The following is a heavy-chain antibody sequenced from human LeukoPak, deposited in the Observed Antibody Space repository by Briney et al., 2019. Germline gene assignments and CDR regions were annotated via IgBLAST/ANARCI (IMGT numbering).Heavy chain of an antibody. CDR1: GFTFSNAW. D-gene: IGHD6-19*01. V-gene: IGHV3-15*01. CDR3: TTVRMEIGYSSGWHSPAPTPYYCYYMDV. CDR2: IKSKTDGGTT. J-gene: IGHJ6*03. Sequence: GGSLRLSCAASGFTFSNAWMSWVRQAPGEGLEWVGRIKSKTDGGTTDYAAPVKGRFTISRDDSKNSLYLQMNSMNTEDTAVYYCTTVRMEIGYSSGWHSPAPTPYYCYYMDVWGKGTTVTISS.